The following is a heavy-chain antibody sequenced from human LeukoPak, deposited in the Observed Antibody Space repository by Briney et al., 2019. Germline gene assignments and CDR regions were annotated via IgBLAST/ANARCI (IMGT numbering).Heavy chain of an antibody. D-gene: IGHD2-15*01. CDR1: GYSFTSYW. CDR2: IYPGDSDT. CDR3: ARIDDASYCSGGSCYGR. J-gene: IGHJ4*02. V-gene: IGHV5-51*01. Sequence: GESLKISCKGSGYSFTSYWIGWVRQMPGKGQGWMGIIYPGDSDTRYSPSFQGQVTISADKSISTAYLQWSSLKASDTAMYYCARIDDASYCSGGSCYGRWGQGTLVTVSS.